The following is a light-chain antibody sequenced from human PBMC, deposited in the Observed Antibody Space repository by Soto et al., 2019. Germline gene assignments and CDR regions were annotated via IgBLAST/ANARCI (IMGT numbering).Light chain of an antibody. Sequence: EIVMTQSPATLSVSPGERATLSCRASQSVGSNLAWYQQKPGQAPRLLIYGASTRATGIPARFSGSGSGTEFTLTITSLQSEHFAIYFCQQYNNWPPDRTFGQGTKVEI. CDR2: GAS. V-gene: IGKV3-15*01. J-gene: IGKJ1*01. CDR1: QSVGSN. CDR3: QQYNNWPPDRT.